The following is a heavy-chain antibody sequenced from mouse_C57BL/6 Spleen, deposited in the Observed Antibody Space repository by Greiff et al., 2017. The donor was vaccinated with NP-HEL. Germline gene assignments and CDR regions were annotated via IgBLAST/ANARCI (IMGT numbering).Heavy chain of an antibody. Sequence: QVQLKQSGAELVRPGASVTLSCKASGYTFTDYEMHWVKQTPVHGLEWIGAIDPETGGTAYNQKFKGKAILTADKSSSTAYMELRSLTSEDSAVYYCTRDYYGSSHWYFDVWGTGTTVTVSS. CDR1: GYTFTDYE. D-gene: IGHD1-1*01. V-gene: IGHV1-15*01. CDR2: IDPETGGT. J-gene: IGHJ1*03. CDR3: TRDYYGSSHWYFDV.